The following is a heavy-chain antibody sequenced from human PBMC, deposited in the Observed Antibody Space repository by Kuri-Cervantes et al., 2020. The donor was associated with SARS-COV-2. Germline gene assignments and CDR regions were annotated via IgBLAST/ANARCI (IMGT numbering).Heavy chain of an antibody. V-gene: IGHV3-NL1*01. CDR1: GFTFGSYG. Sequence: GGSLRLSCAASGFTFGSYGMHWVRQAPGKGLEWVSVIYSGGSTYYADSVKGRFTISRDNPKNTLYLQMNTLKTEDTAVFYCARDASYSGSYGSFQHWGQGTLVTVSS. CDR2: IYSGGST. CDR3: ARDASYSGSYGSFQH. J-gene: IGHJ1*01. D-gene: IGHD1-26*01.